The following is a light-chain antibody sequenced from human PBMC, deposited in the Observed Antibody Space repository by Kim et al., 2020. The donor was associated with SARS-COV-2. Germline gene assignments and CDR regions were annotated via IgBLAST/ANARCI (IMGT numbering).Light chain of an antibody. CDR1: QGGSSSN. CDR3: QQRNSWPLT. Sequence: SPVEGASLSCRASQGGSSSNLVWYQQKSGQAPRLLIYGASNRSTGIPARFSGSGSGTDFTLTISSLEPEDFAVYYCQQRNSWPLTFGGGTKVDIK. V-gene: IGKV3-11*01. J-gene: IGKJ4*01. CDR2: GAS.